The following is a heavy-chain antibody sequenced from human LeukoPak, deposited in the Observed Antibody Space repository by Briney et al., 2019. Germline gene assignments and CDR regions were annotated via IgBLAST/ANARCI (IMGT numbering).Heavy chain of an antibody. V-gene: IGHV3-7*01. Sequence: PGGSLRLSCAASGFTLSNYWMSWVRQAPGKGLERVANIKQDGSEKYIVDSVKGRFTISRDNAKNSLYLQMNSLRAEDTAVYYCARDSVVRGAPEFDYWGQGTLVTVSS. D-gene: IGHD3-10*01. CDR2: IKQDGSEK. CDR1: GFTLSNYW. J-gene: IGHJ4*02. CDR3: ARDSVVRGAPEFDY.